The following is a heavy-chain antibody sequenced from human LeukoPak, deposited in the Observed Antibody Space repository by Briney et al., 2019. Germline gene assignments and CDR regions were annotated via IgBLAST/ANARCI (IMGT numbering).Heavy chain of an antibody. CDR3: ARGYSIAI. Sequence: TGGSLRLSCAASGFTPSSYEMNWVRQAPGKGLEWVANIKEDGSEKSYVDSVKGRFTISRDNAKNSLYLQMNSLRAEDTAVYYCARGYSIAIWGQGTMVTVSS. CDR1: GFTPSSYE. D-gene: IGHD5-12*01. CDR2: IKEDGSEK. J-gene: IGHJ3*02. V-gene: IGHV3-7*04.